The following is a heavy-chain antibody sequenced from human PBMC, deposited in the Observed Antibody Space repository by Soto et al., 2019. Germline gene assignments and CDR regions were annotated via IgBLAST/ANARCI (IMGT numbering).Heavy chain of an antibody. CDR1: GFTFSSYD. Sequence: PGGSLRLSCAASGFTFSSYDMHWVRQATGKGLEWVSVIGTAGDTYYPGSVKGRFTISRENAKNSLYLQMNSLRAEDTAVYYCVRDPNYDSSGYWSSGMDVWGQGTTVTVSS. V-gene: IGHV3-13*01. CDR3: VRDPNYDSSGYWSSGMDV. J-gene: IGHJ6*02. CDR2: IGTAGDT. D-gene: IGHD3-22*01.